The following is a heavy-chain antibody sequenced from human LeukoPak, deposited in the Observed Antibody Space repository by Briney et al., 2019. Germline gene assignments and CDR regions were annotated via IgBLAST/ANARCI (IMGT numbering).Heavy chain of an antibody. V-gene: IGHV3-23*01. CDR3: AKDRAQQLVLDF. CDR1: GFTFSSYA. J-gene: IGHJ4*02. Sequence: GGSLRLSCAASGFTFSSYAMSWVRQAPGKGLEWVSAIIGSGSSTYYAGSVKGRFTISRDNSKNTLSLQMNSLRAEDTAVYYCAKDRAQQLVLDFWGQGTLVTVSS. D-gene: IGHD6-13*01. CDR2: IIGSGSST.